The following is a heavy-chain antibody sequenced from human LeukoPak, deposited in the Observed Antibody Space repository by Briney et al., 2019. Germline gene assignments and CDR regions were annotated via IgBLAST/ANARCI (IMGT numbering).Heavy chain of an antibody. CDR3: ARGGPAPHRITLIVVASSTDAFDI. D-gene: IGHD3-22*01. Sequence: ASVKVSCKASGYTFTSYGISWVRQAPGQGLEWMGWISAYNGDTNYAQKLQGRVTMTTDTSTNTAYMELRSLRSDDTAVYYCARGGPAPHRITLIVVASSTDAFDIWGQGTMVTVSS. J-gene: IGHJ3*02. CDR2: ISAYNGDT. V-gene: IGHV1-18*01. CDR1: GYTFTSYG.